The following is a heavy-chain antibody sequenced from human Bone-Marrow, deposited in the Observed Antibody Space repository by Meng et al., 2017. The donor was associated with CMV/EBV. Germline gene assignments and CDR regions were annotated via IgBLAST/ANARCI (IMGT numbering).Heavy chain of an antibody. CDR1: GFTFSSYW. Sequence: GGSLRLSCAASGFTFSSYWMHWGRQAPGKGLVWVSRINSDGSSTSYADSVKGRFPISRDNAKNTLYLQMNSLRAEDTAVYYCARGSYDFWSGYRAGWFDPWGQGTLVTVSS. J-gene: IGHJ5*02. V-gene: IGHV3-74*01. D-gene: IGHD3-3*01. CDR2: INSDGSST. CDR3: ARGSYDFWSGYRAGWFDP.